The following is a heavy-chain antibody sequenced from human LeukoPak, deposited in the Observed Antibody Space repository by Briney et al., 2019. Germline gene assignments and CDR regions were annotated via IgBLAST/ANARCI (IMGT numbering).Heavy chain of an antibody. Sequence: PSETLSLTCTVSGGSISSYYWSWIRQPPGKGLEWIGRIYTSGSTNYNPSLKSRVTISVDTSKNQFSLKLSSVTAADTAVYYCARELALGYCTNGVCYSNYYFDYWGQGTLVTVSS. D-gene: IGHD2-8*01. CDR2: IYTSGST. CDR3: ARELALGYCTNGVCYSNYYFDY. J-gene: IGHJ4*02. CDR1: GGSISSYY. V-gene: IGHV4-4*08.